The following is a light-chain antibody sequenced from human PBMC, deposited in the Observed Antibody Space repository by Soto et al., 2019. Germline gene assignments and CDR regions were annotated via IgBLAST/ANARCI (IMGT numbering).Light chain of an antibody. CDR1: QSISSW. Sequence: DIQMAQSPSTLSASVENIVTXAGRASQSISSWLAWYQQKPGKAPKLLIYDASSFESGVPSRFSGSGSGTEFTLTISSLQPDDFATYYCQQYNSYPLTFGGGTKVDIK. CDR3: QQYNSYPLT. J-gene: IGKJ4*01. V-gene: IGKV1-5*01. CDR2: DAS.